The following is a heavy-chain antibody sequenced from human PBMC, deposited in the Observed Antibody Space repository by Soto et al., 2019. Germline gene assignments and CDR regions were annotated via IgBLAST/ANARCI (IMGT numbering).Heavy chain of an antibody. CDR3: ATGDYDILTGPVGGHSYYYYYGMDV. CDR1: GGSISSGGYS. J-gene: IGHJ6*02. V-gene: IGHV4-30-2*02. CDR2: IYHSGST. D-gene: IGHD3-9*01. Sequence: PSETLSLTCAVSGGSISSGGYSWSWIRQPPGKGLEWIGYIYHSGSTYYNPSLKSRVTISVDRSKNQFSLKLSSVTAADTAVYYCATGDYDILTGPVGGHSYYYYYGMDVWGQGTTVTLSS.